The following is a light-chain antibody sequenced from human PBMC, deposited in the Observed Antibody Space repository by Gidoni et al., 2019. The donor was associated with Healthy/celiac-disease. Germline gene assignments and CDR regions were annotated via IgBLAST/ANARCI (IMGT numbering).Light chain of an antibody. CDR2: GNS. Sequence: QSVLTQPPSVSGAPGPRGTISCTGSSSNIGAGYDVHGYQQRPGTAPKLLIYGNSNRPSGVPDRFSGSKSGTSASLAITGLQAEDEADYYCQSYDSSLSGVVFGGGTKLTVL. CDR1: SSNIGAGYD. CDR3: QSYDSSLSGVV. J-gene: IGLJ2*01. V-gene: IGLV1-40*01.